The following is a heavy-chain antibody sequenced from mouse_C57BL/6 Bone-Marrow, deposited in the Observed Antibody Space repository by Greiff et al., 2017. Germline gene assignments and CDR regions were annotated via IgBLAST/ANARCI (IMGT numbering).Heavy chain of an antibody. Sequence: QVQLQQSGAELARPGASVKLSCKASGYTFTSYGISWVKQRTGQGLEWIGEIYPRSGNTYYNEKFKGKATLTADKSSSTAYMELRSLTSEGSAVYFCAREGYYRFAYWGQGTLVTVSA. CDR2: IYPRSGNT. D-gene: IGHD2-3*01. V-gene: IGHV1-81*01. CDR3: AREGYYRFAY. J-gene: IGHJ3*01. CDR1: GYTFTSYG.